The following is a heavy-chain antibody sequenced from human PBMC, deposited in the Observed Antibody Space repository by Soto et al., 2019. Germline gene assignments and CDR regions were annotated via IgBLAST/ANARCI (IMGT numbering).Heavy chain of an antibody. D-gene: IGHD6-13*01. CDR3: ARDSRSWEYYFDY. CDR2: INPSGGST. V-gene: IGHV1-46*01. J-gene: IGHJ4*02. Sequence: GASVKVSCKASGYTFTSYYMHWVRQAPGQGLEWMGIINPSGGSTNYAQKFQGRVTMTRDTSTSTVYMELSSLRPEDTAVYYRARDSRSWEYYFDYWGQGTLVTVSS. CDR1: GYTFTSYY.